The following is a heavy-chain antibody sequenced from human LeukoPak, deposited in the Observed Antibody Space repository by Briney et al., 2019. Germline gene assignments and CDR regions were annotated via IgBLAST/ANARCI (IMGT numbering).Heavy chain of an antibody. Sequence: SETLSLTCTVSGGSISTSNYYWGWVRLPPGKGLEWIGNIFYSGSTYSGPSLKSRLTISLDTSRNQFSLKLNSATAADTAVYYCARDRGTWNDDGFDYWGQGTLVTVSS. D-gene: IGHD1-1*01. J-gene: IGHJ4*02. CDR3: ARDRGTWNDDGFDY. CDR1: GGSISTSNYY. V-gene: IGHV4-39*07. CDR2: IFYSGST.